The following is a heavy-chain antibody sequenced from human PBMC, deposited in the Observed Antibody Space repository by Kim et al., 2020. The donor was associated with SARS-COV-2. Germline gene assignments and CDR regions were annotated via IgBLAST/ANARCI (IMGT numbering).Heavy chain of an antibody. CDR3: AREVSYSSSWDYYGMDV. V-gene: IGHV1-3*01. CDR2: INAGNGNT. CDR1: GYTFTSYA. D-gene: IGHD6-13*01. J-gene: IGHJ6*02. Sequence: ASVKVSCKASGYTFTSYAMHWVRQAPGQRLEWMGWINAGNGNTKYSQKFQGRVTITRDTSASTAYMELSSLRSEDTAVYYCAREVSYSSSWDYYGMDVWGQGTTVTVSS.